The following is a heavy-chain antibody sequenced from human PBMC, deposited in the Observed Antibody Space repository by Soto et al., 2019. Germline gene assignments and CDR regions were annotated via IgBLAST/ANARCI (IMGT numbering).Heavy chain of an antibody. D-gene: IGHD3-16*01. CDR3: GTALRGAYRPADLFDP. Sequence: GASLKGSCKCSGYTLTELSRHRVRRTPGKGRELIGCLDPEDGERIYAQNFQGRVTMTEDTSTDTAYMELSSLRSEDTAVYYCGTALRGAYRPADLFDPWGKGTMATSSS. V-gene: IGHV1-24*01. CDR2: LDPEDGER. J-gene: IGHJ3*01. CDR1: GYTLTELS.